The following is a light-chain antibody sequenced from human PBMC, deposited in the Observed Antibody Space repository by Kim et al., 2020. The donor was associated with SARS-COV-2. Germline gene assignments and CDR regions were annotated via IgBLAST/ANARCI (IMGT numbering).Light chain of an antibody. CDR2: RAS. J-gene: IGKJ1*01. CDR3: QQINSYPWT. CDR1: QSISTY. V-gene: IGKV1-9*01. Sequence: DIQLTHSPPFLSASVGDRVTITCRASQSISTYLAWYQQIPGKAPKLLIYRASTLQSGVPSRFSGSGSGTEFTLTISNLQPEDFAIYYCQQINSYPWTFGQGTKVDIK.